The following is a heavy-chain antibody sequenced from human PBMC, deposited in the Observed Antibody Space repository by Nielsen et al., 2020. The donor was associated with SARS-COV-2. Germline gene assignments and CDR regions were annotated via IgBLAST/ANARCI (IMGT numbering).Heavy chain of an antibody. D-gene: IGHD5-18*01. Sequence: VRQMPGKGLEWMGIINPSGGSTSYAQKFQGRVTMTRDTSTSTVYMELSSLRSEDTAVYYCARDSRWGTAMVSYYYYGMDVWGQGTTVTVSS. CDR3: ARDSRWGTAMVSYYYYGMDV. V-gene: IGHV1-46*01. J-gene: IGHJ6*02. CDR2: INPSGGST.